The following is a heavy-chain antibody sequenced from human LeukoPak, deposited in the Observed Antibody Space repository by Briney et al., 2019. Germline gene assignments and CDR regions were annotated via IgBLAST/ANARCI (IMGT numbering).Heavy chain of an antibody. Sequence: GGSLRLSCAASGFTFSEYEMNGVRQAPGKGLEWVSDISSGGSTIFHEDSVKDRFTISRDNAKNSLYLQINSLRDEDTAIYYCTRGLVVWRQGALVSVSS. D-gene: IGHD2-2*01. CDR3: TRGLVV. V-gene: IGHV3-48*03. J-gene: IGHJ4*02. CDR2: ISSGGSTI. CDR1: GFTFSEYE.